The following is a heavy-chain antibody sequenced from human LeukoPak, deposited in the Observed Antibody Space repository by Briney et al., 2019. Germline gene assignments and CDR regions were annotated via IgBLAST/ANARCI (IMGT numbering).Heavy chain of an antibody. V-gene: IGHV1-18*01. CDR1: GYTFTSYG. CDR2: ISAYNGNT. Sequence: ASVKVSCKASGYTFTSYGISWARQAPGQGLEWMEWISAYNGNTNYAQKLQGRDTMTTDTSTSTAYMELRSLRSDDTAVYYCARDRGSGWYEDWFDPWGQGTLVTVSS. J-gene: IGHJ5*02. D-gene: IGHD6-19*01. CDR3: ARDRGSGWYEDWFDP.